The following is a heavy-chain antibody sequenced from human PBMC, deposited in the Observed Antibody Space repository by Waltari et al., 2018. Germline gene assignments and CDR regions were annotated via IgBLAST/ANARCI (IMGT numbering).Heavy chain of an antibody. CDR2: INPNSGGT. J-gene: IGHJ3*02. Sequence: QVQLVQSGAEVKKPGASVKVSCKASGYTFTGYYMHWVRQAPGQGLEWMGWINPNSGGTNYAQKFQGRVTMTRDTSISTAYMELSRLRSDDTAVYYCARGITMIVVVIDAFDIWGQGTMVTVSS. V-gene: IGHV1-2*02. D-gene: IGHD3-22*01. CDR1: GYTFTGYY. CDR3: ARGITMIVVVIDAFDI.